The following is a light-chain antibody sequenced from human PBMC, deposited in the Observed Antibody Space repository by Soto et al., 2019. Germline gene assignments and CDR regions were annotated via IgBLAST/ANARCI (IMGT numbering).Light chain of an antibody. CDR1: QSVSSN. J-gene: IGKJ2*01. Sequence: EIVMTQSPATLSVSPGERAALSCRASQSVSSNFAWYQQKPGQAPRLLIYGASTRATGIPARFSGSGSGTAYTPIISSLQSEDFAVTYCQQHNNWPYTFGQGTKLEIK. CDR3: QQHNNWPYT. V-gene: IGKV3-15*01. CDR2: GAS.